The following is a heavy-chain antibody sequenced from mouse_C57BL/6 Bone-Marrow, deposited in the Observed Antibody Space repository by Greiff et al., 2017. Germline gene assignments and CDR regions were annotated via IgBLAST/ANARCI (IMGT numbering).Heavy chain of an antibody. D-gene: IGHD1-1*02. J-gene: IGHJ2*01. Sequence: DVMLLQSGAGLVKPGASLKLSCAASGYTFTSYAMHWVHQTPEQSLEWVAIISDGGSYTYYQENVKGRYTLSRDKSYNTLYLQMSHLKSEDSAMYDCAREGGWCAERDYWGQGTTVTVSA. CDR3: AREGGWCAERDY. V-gene: IGHV5-4*01. CDR1: GYTFTSYA. CDR2: ISDGGSYT.